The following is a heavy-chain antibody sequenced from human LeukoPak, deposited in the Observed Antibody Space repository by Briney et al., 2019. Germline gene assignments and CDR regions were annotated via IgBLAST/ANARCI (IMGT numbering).Heavy chain of an antibody. D-gene: IGHD1-26*01. CDR1: GFTFSSYE. V-gene: IGHV3-48*03. Sequence: GGSLRLSCAASGFTFSSYEMNWVRQAPGKGLEWVSYISSSGSTIYYADSVKGRFTISRDNAKNSLYLQMNSLRAEDTAVYYCASLSWELLSEDFDYWGQGTLVTVSS. CDR3: ASLSWELLSEDFDY. J-gene: IGHJ4*02. CDR2: ISSSGSTI.